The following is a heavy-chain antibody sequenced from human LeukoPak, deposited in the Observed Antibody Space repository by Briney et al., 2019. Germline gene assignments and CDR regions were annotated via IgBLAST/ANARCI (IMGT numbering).Heavy chain of an antibody. CDR3: ARMRVVWDLDDAFDI. J-gene: IGHJ3*02. D-gene: IGHD1-26*01. V-gene: IGHV3-20*04. CDR2: LNGNADNT. CDR1: GFTFANYG. Sequence: GGSLRPSCAASGFTFANYGMSWVRQAPGKGLEWVSTLNGNADNTGYADSVKDRFTISRDNAKNSLYLQMNSLRAEDTALYYCARMRVVWDLDDAFDIWGRGTMVTVSS.